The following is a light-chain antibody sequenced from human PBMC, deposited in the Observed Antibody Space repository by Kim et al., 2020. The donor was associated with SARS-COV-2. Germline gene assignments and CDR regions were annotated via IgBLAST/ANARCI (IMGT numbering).Light chain of an antibody. Sequence: DIQMTQSPPSLSASVGDSVTITCRTSQRISSYVNWYQHKPGKAPKLLIFGASTLQSVVPSRFSGSGSGTDFTLTISSLQPEYLATYYCQQSQTAPYTFGQGTKVDIK. CDR1: QRISSY. J-gene: IGKJ2*01. CDR2: GAS. CDR3: QQSQTAPYT. V-gene: IGKV1-39*01.